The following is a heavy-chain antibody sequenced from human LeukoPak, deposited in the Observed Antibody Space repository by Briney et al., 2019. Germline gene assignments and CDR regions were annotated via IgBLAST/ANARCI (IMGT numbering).Heavy chain of an antibody. V-gene: IGHV4-39*01. J-gene: IGHJ4*02. CDR2: IYYSGST. Sequence: SETLSLTCTVSGGSISSSSYYWGWIRQPPGKGLEWIGSIYYSGSTYYNPSLKSRVTISVDTSKNQFSLKLSSATAADTAVYYCARHLRYSWNFDYWGQGTLVTVSS. CDR3: ARHLRYSWNFDY. CDR1: GGSISSSSYY. D-gene: IGHD1-20*01.